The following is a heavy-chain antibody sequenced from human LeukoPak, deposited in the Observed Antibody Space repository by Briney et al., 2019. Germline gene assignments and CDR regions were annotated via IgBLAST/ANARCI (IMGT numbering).Heavy chain of an antibody. CDR1: GFTVSSNY. CDR3: ARCTGGDCGGAFDI. CDR2: IYSGGST. J-gene: IGHJ3*02. D-gene: IGHD2-21*02. Sequence: PPGGSLRLSCAASGFTVSSNYMSWVRQAPGKGLEWVSVIYSGGSTYYADSVKGRFTISRDNSKNTLYLQMNSLRAEDTAVYYCARCTGGDCGGAFDIWGQGTMVTVSS. V-gene: IGHV3-53*05.